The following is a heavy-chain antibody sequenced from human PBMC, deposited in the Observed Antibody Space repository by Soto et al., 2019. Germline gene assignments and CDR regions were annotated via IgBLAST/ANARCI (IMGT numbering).Heavy chain of an antibody. CDR2: ISAYNGNT. V-gene: IGHV1-18*01. Sequence: GASVKVSCKASGFTFTSSAMQWVRQARGQRLEWMGWISAYNGNTNYAQKLQGRVTMTTDTSTSTAYMELRSLRSDDTAVYYCARENLLELRHWYFDLWGRGTLVTVSS. D-gene: IGHD1-7*01. CDR1: GFTFTSSA. J-gene: IGHJ2*01. CDR3: ARENLLELRHWYFDL.